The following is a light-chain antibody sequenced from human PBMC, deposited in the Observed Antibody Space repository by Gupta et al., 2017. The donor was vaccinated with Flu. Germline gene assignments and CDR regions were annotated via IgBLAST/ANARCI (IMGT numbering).Light chain of an antibody. J-gene: IGKJ2*01. V-gene: IGKV1-5*03. CDR1: QSISYR. CDR3: QQYNTFSYT. CDR2: EAS. Sequence: GDRVTITCRASQSISYRLAWYQQKPGKAPDLLIYEASTLESGVPSRFSGTGSGTEFTLTISSLQPDDFATYYCQQYNTFSYTFGQGTKLEIK.